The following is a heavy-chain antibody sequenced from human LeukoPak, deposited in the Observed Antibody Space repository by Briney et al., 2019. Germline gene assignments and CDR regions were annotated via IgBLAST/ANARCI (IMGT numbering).Heavy chain of an antibody. D-gene: IGHD3-22*01. CDR1: GGSISSSSYY. Sequence: PSETLSLTCTVSGGSISSSSYYWGWIRQPPGKGLEWIGSIYYSGSTYYNPSLKSRVTISVDTSKNQFSLKLSSVTAADTAVYYCARGPYYDSSGYYTDYWGQGTLVTVSS. CDR3: ARGPYYDSSGYYTDY. V-gene: IGHV4-39*01. CDR2: IYYSGST. J-gene: IGHJ4*02.